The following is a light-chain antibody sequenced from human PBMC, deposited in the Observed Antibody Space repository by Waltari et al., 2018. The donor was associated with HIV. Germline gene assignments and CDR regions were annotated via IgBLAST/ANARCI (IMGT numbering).Light chain of an antibody. CDR1: HGIGNN. J-gene: IGKJ1*01. V-gene: IGKV1-39*01. Sequence: DIQMTQSPSSLSASVGDRVTITCRASHGIGNNLNWYHHKPGKAPRLLIFGATSLQVGVPSRFSGSGSGTEFTLTVSSLQPEDFATYYCQQSYSLPQTFGQGTNVEIK. CDR2: GAT. CDR3: QQSYSLPQT.